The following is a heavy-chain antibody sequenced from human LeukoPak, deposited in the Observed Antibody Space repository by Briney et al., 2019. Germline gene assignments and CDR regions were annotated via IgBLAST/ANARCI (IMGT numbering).Heavy chain of an antibody. V-gene: IGHV3-48*03. D-gene: IGHD2-2*01. CDR1: GFTFSSYE. J-gene: IGHJ4*02. Sequence: GGSLRLPCAASGFTFSSYEMNWVRQAPGKGLEWVSYISSSGSTIYYADSVKGRFTISRDNAKNSLYLQMNSLRAEDTAVYYCARDSTHCSSTSCYFDYWGQGTLVTVSS. CDR3: ARDSTHCSSTSCYFDY. CDR2: ISSSGSTI.